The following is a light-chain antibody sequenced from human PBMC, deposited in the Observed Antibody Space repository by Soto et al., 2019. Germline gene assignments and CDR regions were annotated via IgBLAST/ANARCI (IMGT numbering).Light chain of an antibody. Sequence: EIVLTQSPGTLSLPPGERATLSCRASLNVNSYLAWYQQKPGQAPRLLIYDASNRAAGIPARFSGSGSGTDFTLTISSLEPEDFAIYYCQQRQYWPPITFGQGTRLEIK. CDR1: LNVNSY. V-gene: IGKV3-11*01. CDR2: DAS. J-gene: IGKJ5*01. CDR3: QQRQYWPPIT.